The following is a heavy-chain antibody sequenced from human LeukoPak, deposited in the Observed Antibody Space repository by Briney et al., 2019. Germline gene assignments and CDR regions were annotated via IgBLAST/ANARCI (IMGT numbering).Heavy chain of an antibody. V-gene: IGHV1-24*01. CDR2: FDPEDGET. CDR1: GYTLTELS. J-gene: IGHJ5*02. D-gene: IGHD3-10*01. CDR3: ATGLREVRGGYEGNWFDP. Sequence: GASVKVSCKVSGYTLTELSMHWVRQAPGKGLEWMGGFDPEDGETIYAQKFQGRVTMTEDTSTDTAYMELSSLRSEDTAVYYCATGLREVRGGYEGNWFDPWGQGTLVTVSS.